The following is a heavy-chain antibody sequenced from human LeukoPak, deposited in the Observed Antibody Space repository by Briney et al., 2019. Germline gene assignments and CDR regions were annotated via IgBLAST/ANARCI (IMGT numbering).Heavy chain of an antibody. J-gene: IGHJ4*02. D-gene: IGHD2-15*01. Sequence: PSETLSLTCAVYGGSFSGYYWSWIRQPPGKGLEWIGEINHSGSTNYNPSLKSRVTISVDTSKNQFSLKLSSVTAADTAVYYCARHFRDIVVVVAATTPQYYFDYWGQGTLVTVSS. V-gene: IGHV4-34*01. CDR3: ARHFRDIVVVVAATTPQYYFDY. CDR2: INHSGST. CDR1: GGSFSGYY.